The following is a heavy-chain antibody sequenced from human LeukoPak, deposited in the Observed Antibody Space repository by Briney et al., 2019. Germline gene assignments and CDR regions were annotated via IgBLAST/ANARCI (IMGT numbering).Heavy chain of an antibody. J-gene: IGHJ4*02. V-gene: IGHV3-9*01. D-gene: IGHD3-10*01. Sequence: GGSLRLSCAASGFTFDDYAMHWVRQAPGKGLEWVSSINWNSGSIGYADSVKGRFTISRDNSKNSLYVQLNNLRTEDTALYYCAKGRYGSGSFSTPFEYWGQGTLVTVSS. CDR1: GFTFDDYA. CDR3: AKGRYGSGSFSTPFEY. CDR2: INWNSGSI.